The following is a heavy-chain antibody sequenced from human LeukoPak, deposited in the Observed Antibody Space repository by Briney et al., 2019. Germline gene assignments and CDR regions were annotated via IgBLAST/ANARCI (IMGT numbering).Heavy chain of an antibody. CDR1: GGSFSGYY. D-gene: IGHD3-22*01. CDR3: ARAVPLYYYDSSGYPVVWFDP. Sequence: SETLSLTCAVYGGSFSGYYWSWIRQPPGKGLEWIGEINHSGSTNYNPSLKSRVTISVDTSKNQFSLKLSSVTAAGTAVYYCARAVPLYYYDSSGYPVVWFDPWGQGTLVTVSS. CDR2: INHSGST. J-gene: IGHJ5*02. V-gene: IGHV4-34*01.